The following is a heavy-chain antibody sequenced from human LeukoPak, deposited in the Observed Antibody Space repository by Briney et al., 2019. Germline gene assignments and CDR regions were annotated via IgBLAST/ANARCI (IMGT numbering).Heavy chain of an antibody. D-gene: IGHD7-27*01. V-gene: IGHV1-2*02. CDR1: GYTFTDYY. J-gene: IGHJ4*02. CDR3: ARDLPSTSNWELDY. CDR2: INPNSGDT. Sequence: ASVKVSCKASGYTFTDYYLHWVRLAPGQGREWMGRINPNSGDTNYAQEFQGRVTMTRDTSISTAYMELSRLRSDDTAVYFCARDLPSTSNWELDYWGQGTLVTVSS.